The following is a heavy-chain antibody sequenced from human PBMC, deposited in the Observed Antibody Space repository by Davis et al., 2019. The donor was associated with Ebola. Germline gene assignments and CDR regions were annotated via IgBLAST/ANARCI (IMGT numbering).Heavy chain of an antibody. J-gene: IGHJ4*02. D-gene: IGHD2-21*01. CDR2: IYYSGST. CDR3: VRGRQELPY. Sequence: PSETLSLTCAVYGGSFSGYYWSWIRQPPGKGLEWIGYIYYSGSTNYNPSLKSRVTISVDTSKNQFSLKVTSVTAADTAVYYCVRGRQELPYWGQGTLVTVSS. CDR1: GGSFSGYY. V-gene: IGHV4-59*12.